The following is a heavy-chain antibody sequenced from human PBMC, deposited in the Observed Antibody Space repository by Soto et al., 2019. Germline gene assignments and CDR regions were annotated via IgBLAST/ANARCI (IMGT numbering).Heavy chain of an antibody. CDR1: GFTLSDYW. Sequence: PGGSLRLSCAASGFTLSDYWMHWVRQVPGKGLLWVSRISVDGGSTNYADSVKGRFTISRDNSKNTLYLQMNSLRAEDTAVYYCAKDLCVSDYYDSSGYYRDDYWGQGTLVTVSS. J-gene: IGHJ4*02. D-gene: IGHD3-22*01. CDR3: AKDLCVSDYYDSSGYYRDDY. CDR2: ISVDGGST. V-gene: IGHV3-74*01.